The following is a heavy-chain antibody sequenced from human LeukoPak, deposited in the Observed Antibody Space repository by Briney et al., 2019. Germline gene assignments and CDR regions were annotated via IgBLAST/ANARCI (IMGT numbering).Heavy chain of an antibody. V-gene: IGHV1-2*02. CDR3: ARERRGNWNQDFDY. CDR1: GYTFSDYY. CDR2: INPNSAGT. Sequence: GASVKVSCETSGYTFSDYYIHWVRQAPGQRLEWMGWINPNSAGTNYVEKFQGRVTMTSDTSIRTVYMELSSLTSDDTAVYYCARERRGNWNQDFDYWGQGTLVPVSS. D-gene: IGHD1-1*01. J-gene: IGHJ4*02.